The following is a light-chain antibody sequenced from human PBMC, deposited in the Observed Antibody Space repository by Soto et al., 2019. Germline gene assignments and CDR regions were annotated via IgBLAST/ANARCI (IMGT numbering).Light chain of an antibody. J-gene: IGLJ1*01. Sequence: QSVLTQPPSASGSPGQSVTISCTGTSSDVGGYNYVSWYQQHPGKAPKLMIYEVSKRPSGVPDRFSGSKSGNTASLTVSGLQADDEADYYCSSYAGSHIFYVFGTGTKVTVL. CDR2: EVS. V-gene: IGLV2-8*01. CDR1: SSDVGGYNY. CDR3: SSYAGSHIFYV.